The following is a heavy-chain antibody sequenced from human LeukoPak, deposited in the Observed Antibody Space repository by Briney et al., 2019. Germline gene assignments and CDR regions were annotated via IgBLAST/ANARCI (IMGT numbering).Heavy chain of an antibody. Sequence: ASVKVSCKASGYTFTSYGISWVRQAPGQGLEWMGWISAYNGNTNYAQKLQGRVTMTTDTSTSTAYMELRSLRSDDTAVYYCARDPWASGFSNWFDPWGQGTLVAVSP. CDR1: GYTFTSYG. D-gene: IGHD6-19*01. CDR2: ISAYNGNT. V-gene: IGHV1-18*01. J-gene: IGHJ5*02. CDR3: ARDPWASGFSNWFDP.